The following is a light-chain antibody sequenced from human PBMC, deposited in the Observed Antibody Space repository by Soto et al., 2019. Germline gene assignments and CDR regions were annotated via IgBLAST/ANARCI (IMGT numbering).Light chain of an antibody. V-gene: IGKV3-11*01. J-gene: IGKJ3*01. Sequence: EIVLTQSPASLSLSPGERATLSCRASQSVTSYLAWYQHKPGQAPRLLLYDASNRATGIPARFSGSGSGTDVTLTISSLEPEDFAVYYCQQRSNWPLTFGPGTKVDLK. CDR2: DAS. CDR1: QSVTSY. CDR3: QQRSNWPLT.